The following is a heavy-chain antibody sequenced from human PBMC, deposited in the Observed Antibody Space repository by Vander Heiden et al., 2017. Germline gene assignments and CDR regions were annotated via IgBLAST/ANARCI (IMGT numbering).Heavy chain of an antibody. D-gene: IGHD6-13*01. Sequence: QVQLVESGGGVVQPGRSLRLSRAASGFTFSTYAMHWVRQAPAKGLEWVAVISYDGSNKYYADSVKGRFTISRDNSKNTLYLQMNSLRAEDTAVYYCARDRQQLDTPYYYYGMDVWGQGTTVTVSS. CDR3: ARDRQQLDTPYYYYGMDV. CDR1: GFTFSTYA. CDR2: ISYDGSNK. J-gene: IGHJ6*02. V-gene: IGHV3-30*04.